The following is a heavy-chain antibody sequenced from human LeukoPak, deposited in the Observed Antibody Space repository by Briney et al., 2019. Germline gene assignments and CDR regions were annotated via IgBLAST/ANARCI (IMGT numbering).Heavy chain of an antibody. Sequence: GGSLRLSCAASGFTFSSYSMNWGCQAPGEGLEWVSSISSSSSYMYYADSVKGRFTISRDNAKNSLYLQMNSLRAEDTAVYYCARGSYGSSWLDYWGQGTLVTVSS. D-gene: IGHD6-13*01. J-gene: IGHJ4*02. CDR3: ARGSYGSSWLDY. CDR2: ISSSSSYM. V-gene: IGHV3-21*01. CDR1: GFTFSSYS.